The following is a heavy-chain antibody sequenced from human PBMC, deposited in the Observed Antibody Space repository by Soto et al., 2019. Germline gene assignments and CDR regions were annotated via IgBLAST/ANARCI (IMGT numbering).Heavy chain of an antibody. J-gene: IGHJ4*02. D-gene: IGHD1-26*01. Sequence: QVQLVESGGGVVQPGRSLRLSCAASGFTFSSYAMHWVRQAPGKGLEWVAVISYDGSNKYYADSVKGRFTISRDNSKNTLYLQMNSLRAEDTAVYYCARDGLLGFDYWGQGTLVTVSS. CDR1: GFTFSSYA. CDR3: ARDGLLGFDY. V-gene: IGHV3-30-3*01. CDR2: ISYDGSNK.